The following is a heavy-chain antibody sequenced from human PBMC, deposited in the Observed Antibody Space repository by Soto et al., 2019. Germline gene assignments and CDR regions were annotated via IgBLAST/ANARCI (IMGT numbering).Heavy chain of an antibody. V-gene: IGHV5-51*01. Sequence: GESLKISCKGSGYSFTSYWIGWVRQMPGKGLEWMGIIYPGDSDTRYSPSFQGQVTISADKSISTAYLQWSSLKASDTAMYYCARHLGPITMVRGVIPDKYYFDYSGQGTLVTVSS. CDR2: IYPGDSDT. CDR1: GYSFTSYW. J-gene: IGHJ4*02. CDR3: ARHLGPITMVRGVIPDKYYFDY. D-gene: IGHD3-10*01.